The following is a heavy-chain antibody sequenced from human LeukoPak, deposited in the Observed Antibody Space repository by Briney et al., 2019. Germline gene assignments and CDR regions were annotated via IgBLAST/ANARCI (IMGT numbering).Heavy chain of an antibody. Sequence: GGSLRLSCTTSGFIFGDYAMSWFRQAPGKGLEWLGFIRSKASGATAEYAASVKGRFTISRDDSKRIAYLQMNSLKTEDTALHYCTRDWHCSSTSCYSYDWGQGTLVTVSS. V-gene: IGHV3-49*03. J-gene: IGHJ4*02. D-gene: IGHD2-2*01. CDR2: IRSKASGATA. CDR3: TRDWHCSSTSCYSYD. CDR1: GFIFGDYA.